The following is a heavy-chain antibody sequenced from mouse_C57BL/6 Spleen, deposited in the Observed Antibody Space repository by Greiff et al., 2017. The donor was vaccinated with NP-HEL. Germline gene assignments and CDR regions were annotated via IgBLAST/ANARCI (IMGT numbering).Heavy chain of an antibody. Sequence: QVHVKQSGPGLVQPSQSLSITCTVSGFSLTSYGVHWVRQSPGKGLEWLGVIWSGGSTDYNAAFISRLSISKDNSKSQVFFKMNSLQADDTAIYYCARNLPPYDPFAYWGQGTLVTVSA. CDR3: ARNLPPYDPFAY. J-gene: IGHJ3*01. V-gene: IGHV2-2*01. D-gene: IGHD2-12*01. CDR2: IWSGGST. CDR1: GFSLTSYG.